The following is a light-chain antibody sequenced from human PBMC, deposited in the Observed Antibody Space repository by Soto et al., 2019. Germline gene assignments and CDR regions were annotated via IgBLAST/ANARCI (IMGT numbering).Light chain of an antibody. Sequence: DIQMTQSPSSLSASVGDRVTITCRASQSISSCFNWYQQKPGRAPKLLINAAFSLQNGVPSRFSGSGSGTAFTRTIGSLQPKDLGAYYCQQSYSTPHTFGQGTRLEIK. V-gene: IGKV1-39*01. CDR3: QQSYSTPHT. CDR1: QSISSC. J-gene: IGKJ5*01. CDR2: AAF.